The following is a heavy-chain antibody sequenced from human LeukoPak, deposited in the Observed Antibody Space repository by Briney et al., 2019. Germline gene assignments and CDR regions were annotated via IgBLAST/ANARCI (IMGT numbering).Heavy chain of an antibody. V-gene: IGHV1-3*01. Sequence: GASVKVSCKASGYAFTSHAMHWVRQAPGQRLEWMGWFNGGNDFIESSEKFRGRLTITRDRSASTGHMELSSLTSEDTAVYYCVSSGLFDRSGYLGFWGQGTLVTVSS. CDR2: FNGGNDFI. D-gene: IGHD3-22*01. CDR1: GYAFTSHA. J-gene: IGHJ4*02. CDR3: VSSGLFDRSGYLGF.